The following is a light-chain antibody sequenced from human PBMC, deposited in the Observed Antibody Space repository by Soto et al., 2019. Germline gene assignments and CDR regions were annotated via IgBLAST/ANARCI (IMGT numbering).Light chain of an antibody. Sequence: QMTQSPSSLSASVGARVTITCRASQTIRTSLNWYQQKPGKAPKLLIYGASTLQSGVPSRFSGTGSATDFTLTISNLQPEEFAIYYCQQSYTTPRTFGQGTKVEV. V-gene: IGKV1-39*01. CDR2: GAS. J-gene: IGKJ1*01. CDR3: QQSYTTPRT. CDR1: QTIRTS.